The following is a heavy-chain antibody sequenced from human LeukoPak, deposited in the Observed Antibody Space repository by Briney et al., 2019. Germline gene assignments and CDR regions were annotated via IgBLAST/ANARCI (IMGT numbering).Heavy chain of an antibody. CDR1: GYSFTSYW. J-gene: IGHJ6*03. Sequence: GESLKISCKGSGYSFTSYWIGWVRQMPGKGLEWMGIIYPGDSDTRYSPSFQGQVTISADKAISTAYLQWSSLKASDTAMYYCARHGFEEGSSWYGVIGYYYMDVWGKGTTVTVSS. CDR2: IYPGDSDT. D-gene: IGHD6-13*01. CDR3: ARHGFEEGSSWYGVIGYYYMDV. V-gene: IGHV5-51*01.